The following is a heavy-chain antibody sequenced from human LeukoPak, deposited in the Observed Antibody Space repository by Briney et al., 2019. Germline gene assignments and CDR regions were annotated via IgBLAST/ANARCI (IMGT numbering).Heavy chain of an antibody. V-gene: IGHV3-74*01. CDR1: GLSISGYW. J-gene: IGHJ5*02. D-gene: IGHD5-24*01. CDR3: ARAREMATNHNADT. Sequence: GGSLRLSCVASGLSISGYWMHWVRQTPGKGLVWVSRINSDGTSTSYADSVKGRFTISRDNAKNTLYLQMNSLRAEDTAVYYCARAREMATNHNADTWGQGTLVTVSS. CDR2: INSDGTST.